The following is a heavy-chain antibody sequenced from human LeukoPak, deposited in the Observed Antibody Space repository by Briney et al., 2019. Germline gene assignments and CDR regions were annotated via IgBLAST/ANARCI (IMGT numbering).Heavy chain of an antibody. D-gene: IGHD3-16*01. CDR1: GFTFSSYE. V-gene: IGHV3-23*01. CDR2: ISGSAGST. Sequence: GGSLRLSCAASGFTFSSYEMNWVRQAPGKGLEWVSAISGSAGSTYYADSVKGRFTISRDIFRNMLYLQMNSLRVEDTAVYYCAKTSSRALIGYFDYWGQGTLVTVSS. CDR3: AKTSSRALIGYFDY. J-gene: IGHJ4*02.